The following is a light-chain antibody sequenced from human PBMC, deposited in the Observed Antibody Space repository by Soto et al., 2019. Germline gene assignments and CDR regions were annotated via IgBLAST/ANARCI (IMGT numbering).Light chain of an antibody. CDR1: QSVSSY. J-gene: IGKJ5*01. CDR3: QQRSNWPRVT. CDR2: DAS. V-gene: IGKV3-11*01. Sequence: EIVLTQSPATLSLSPGERATLSCRASQSVSSYLAWYQQNPGQAPSLLIYDASNRATGIPARFSGSGSETDFTLTISSLEPEDFAVYYCQQRSNWPRVTFGQGTRLEIK.